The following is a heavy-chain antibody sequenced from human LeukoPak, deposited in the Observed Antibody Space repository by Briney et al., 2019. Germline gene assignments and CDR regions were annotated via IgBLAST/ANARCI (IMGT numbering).Heavy chain of an antibody. V-gene: IGHV3-30*18. CDR2: IPYDGSNK. J-gene: IGHJ4*02. D-gene: IGHD3-10*01. Sequence: GGSLRLSCAASGFTFSSYGMHWVRQAPGKGLEWVAVIPYDGSNKYYADSVKGRFTISRDNSKNTLYLQMNSLRAEDTAVYYCAKDRVYGSGSYLQHWGQGTLVTVSS. CDR1: GFTFSSYG. CDR3: AKDRVYGSGSYLQH.